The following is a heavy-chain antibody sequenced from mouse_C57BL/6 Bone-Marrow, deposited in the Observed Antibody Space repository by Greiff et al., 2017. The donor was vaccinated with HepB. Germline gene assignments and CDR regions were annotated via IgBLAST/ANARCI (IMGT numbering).Heavy chain of an antibody. Sequence: VQLQQPGAELVKPGASVKLSCKASGYTFTSYWLTWVKQSPGKGLEWIGDIYPGSGSTNYNEKFKSNATLTVDTSSSTAYMQLSSLTSEDSAVYYCARGWDDYDYFDYWGQGTTLTVSS. V-gene: IGHV1-55*01. CDR1: GYTFTSYW. CDR2: IYPGSGST. CDR3: ARGWDDYDYFDY. J-gene: IGHJ2*01. D-gene: IGHD2-4*01.